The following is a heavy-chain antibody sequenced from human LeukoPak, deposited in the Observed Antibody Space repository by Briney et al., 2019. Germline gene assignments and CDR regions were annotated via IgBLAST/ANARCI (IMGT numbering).Heavy chain of an antibody. CDR3: ARVICGGGSCYSDNWFDP. CDR1: GASISGYY. D-gene: IGHD2-15*01. CDR2: IYTSGNT. Sequence: PSETLSLTCTVSGASISGYYWTWIRQPAGKGLEWIGRIYTSGNTKYNPSLKSRVSMSVDTSRNQFSLKVSSVTAADTAVYYCARVICGGGSCYSDNWFDPWGQGTLVTVSS. V-gene: IGHV4-4*07. J-gene: IGHJ5*02.